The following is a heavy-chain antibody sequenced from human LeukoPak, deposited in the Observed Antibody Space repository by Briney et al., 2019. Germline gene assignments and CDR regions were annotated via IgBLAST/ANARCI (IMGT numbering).Heavy chain of an antibody. J-gene: IGHJ4*02. CDR3: ARDGGPGYCSSTSCTFDY. Sequence: PGGSLRLSCAASGFTFSSYSMNWVRQAPGKGLEWDSSISSSSSYIYYADSVKGRFTISRDNAKNSPYLQMNSLRAEDTAVYYCARDGGPGYCSSTSCTFDYWGQGTLVTVSS. V-gene: IGHV3-21*01. D-gene: IGHD2-2*01. CDR2: ISSSSSYI. CDR1: GFTFSSYS.